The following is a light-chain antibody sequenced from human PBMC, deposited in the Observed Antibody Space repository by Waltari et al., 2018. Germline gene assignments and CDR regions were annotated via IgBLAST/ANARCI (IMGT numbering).Light chain of an antibody. V-gene: IGKV2-40*01. J-gene: IGKJ4*01. CDR2: GGS. Sequence: DTVMTQTPLSLSITPGGPASISCRSSRSLLESNGNTYLHWYLQKPGQSPKLLIYGGSNRASGVPDRFSGSGSGTDFTLKITKLEAEDVGIYYCVQTIAFPLTFGRGTKVEIK. CDR3: VQTIAFPLT. CDR1: RSLLESNGNTY.